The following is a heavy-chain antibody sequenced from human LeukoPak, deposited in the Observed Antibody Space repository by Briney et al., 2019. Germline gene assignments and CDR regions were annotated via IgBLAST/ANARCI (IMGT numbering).Heavy chain of an antibody. J-gene: IGHJ3*02. CDR2: MIPIFGTA. CDR3: ARTIAVAGTDAFDI. D-gene: IGHD6-19*01. V-gene: IGHV1-69*05. CDR1: GGIFSSYS. Sequence: SVNVSCKASGGIFSSYSISWVRQAPGPGLEWMGGMIPIFGTANYAQKFQGRVTITTDESTSTAYMELSSLRSEDTAVYYCARTIAVAGTDAFDIWGQGTMVTVSS.